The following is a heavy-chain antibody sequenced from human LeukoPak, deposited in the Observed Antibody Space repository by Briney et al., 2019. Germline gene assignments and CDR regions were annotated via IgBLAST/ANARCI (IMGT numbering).Heavy chain of an antibody. J-gene: IGHJ5*02. V-gene: IGHV3-11*06. Sequence: GGTLRLSCAASGFTFSDYYMSWMRHAPAKGLVWVSYISGSSSYIKYADSVKGRFTISRDNAKNSLYLHMNSLRAEDTAVYYCARDLVSAQNNWFDPWGQGTLVTVSS. CDR1: GFTFSDYY. CDR3: ARDLVSAQNNWFDP. D-gene: IGHD5/OR15-5a*01. CDR2: ISGSSSYI.